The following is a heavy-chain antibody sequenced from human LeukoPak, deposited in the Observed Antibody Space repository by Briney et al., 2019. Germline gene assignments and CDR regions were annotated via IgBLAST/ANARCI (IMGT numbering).Heavy chain of an antibody. Sequence: SVKVSCKASGGTFSSYAISWVRQDPGQGLEWMGGVIPIFGTAKYAQKFQGRVTITADESTSTAYMELSSLRSEVTAVYYCARNAFGDIAAAGNLRYHYYYMDVWGKGTTATISS. CDR1: GGTFSSYA. J-gene: IGHJ6*03. CDR2: VIPIFGTA. D-gene: IGHD6-13*01. CDR3: ARNAFGDIAAAGNLRYHYYYMDV. V-gene: IGHV1-69*13.